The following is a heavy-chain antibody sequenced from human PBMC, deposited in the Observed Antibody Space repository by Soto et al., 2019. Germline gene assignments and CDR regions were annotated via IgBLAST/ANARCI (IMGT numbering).Heavy chain of an antibody. CDR2: ISFNGLSQ. V-gene: IGHV3-30*03. CDR1: GFTFSSFA. Sequence: QELLVESGGGVVQPGKSLRLSCAASGFTFSSFAMHWVRQAPGKGLEWVSVISFNGLSQFYPDSIRGRITISRDNSKNTLYLQLDSLRPDDTAVYYCARGGRGLRGAFDVWGQGTEVSVS. D-gene: IGHD3-16*01. J-gene: IGHJ3*01. CDR3: ARGGRGLRGAFDV.